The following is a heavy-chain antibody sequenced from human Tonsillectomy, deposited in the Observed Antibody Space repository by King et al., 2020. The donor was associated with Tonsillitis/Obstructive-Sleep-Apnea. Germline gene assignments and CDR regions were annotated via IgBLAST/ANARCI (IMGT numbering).Heavy chain of an antibody. CDR3: AREVAGILDYFDD. D-gene: IGHD6-19*01. CDR1: GYTFTGYY. V-gene: IGHV1-2*05. Sequence: QLVQSGAEVKKPGASVKVSCKASGYTFTGYYMHWVRQAPGQGLEWMGRINPNSGGTNYAQKVQGRVTMTRDTSISTAYMELSRLRSDDTVVYYCAREVAGILDYFDDWGQGTLVTVSA. J-gene: IGHJ4*02. CDR2: INPNSGGT.